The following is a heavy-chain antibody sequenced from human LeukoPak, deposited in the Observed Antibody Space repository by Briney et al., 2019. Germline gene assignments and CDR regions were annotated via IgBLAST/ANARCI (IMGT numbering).Heavy chain of an antibody. CDR3: ARGQALYTDASGHYAGGCYYYHR. CDR1: GYSFSGYC. J-gene: IGHJ4*02. D-gene: IGHD3-22*01. CDR2: INNSGSD. V-gene: IGHV4-34*01. Sequence: SGTLCLTCAVYGYSFSGYCWSWVRQTAGKGLEWVGAINNSGSDIYNSSLKSRLIISVTLSTNQSSQYLSSVAAADTPVFNLARGQALYTDASGHYAGGCYYYHRWGQGTLVTVSS.